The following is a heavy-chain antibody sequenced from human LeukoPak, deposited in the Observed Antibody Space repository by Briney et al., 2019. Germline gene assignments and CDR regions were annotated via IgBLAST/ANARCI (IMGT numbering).Heavy chain of an antibody. CDR3: ARDVDQYYYGSGSYSNWFDP. V-gene: IGHV4-4*07. CDR1: GGSISSYY. CDR2: IYNSGST. J-gene: IGHJ5*02. D-gene: IGHD3-10*01. Sequence: SETLSLTCTVSGGSISSYYWSWIRQPAGKGLEWIGRIYNSGSTNYNPSLKSRVTMSVDTSKNQFSLKLSSVTAADTAVYYCARDVDQYYYGSGSYSNWFDPWGQGTLVTVSS.